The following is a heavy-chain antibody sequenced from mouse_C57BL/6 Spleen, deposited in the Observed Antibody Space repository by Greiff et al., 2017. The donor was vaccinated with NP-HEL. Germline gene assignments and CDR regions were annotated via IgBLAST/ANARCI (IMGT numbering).Heavy chain of an antibody. CDR2: IYPGDGDT. J-gene: IGHJ2*01. CDR3: ATSIYYYGSSQF. D-gene: IGHD1-1*01. CDR1: GYAFSSYW. V-gene: IGHV1-80*01. Sequence: QVQLQQSGAELVKPGASVKISCKASGYAFSSYWMNWVKQRPGKGLEWIGQIYPGDGDTNYNGKFKGKATLTADKSSSTAYMQLSSLTSEDSAVYFCATSIYYYGSSQFWGQGTTLTVSS.